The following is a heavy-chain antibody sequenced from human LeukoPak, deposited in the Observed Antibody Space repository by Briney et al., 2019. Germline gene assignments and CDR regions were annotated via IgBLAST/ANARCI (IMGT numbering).Heavy chain of an antibody. CDR1: GYTFTSYG. CDR3: ARIPVVVVAATYWFDP. D-gene: IGHD2-15*01. J-gene: IGHJ5*02. V-gene: IGHV1-18*01. CDR2: ISAYNGNT. Sequence: ASVKVSCKASGYTFTSYGISWVRQAPGQGLEWMGWISAYNGNTNYAQKLQGRVTMTTDTSTSTAYMELRSLRSDDTAVYYCARIPVVVVAATYWFDPWGQGTLITVSS.